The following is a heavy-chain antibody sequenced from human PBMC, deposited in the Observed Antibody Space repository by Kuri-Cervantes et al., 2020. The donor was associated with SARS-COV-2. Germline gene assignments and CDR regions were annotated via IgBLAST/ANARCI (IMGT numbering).Heavy chain of an antibody. CDR2: ISSSSSYI. CDR3: ARDWYSGSWYTPLFDY. V-gene: IGHV3-21*01. Sequence: GGSLRLSCAASGFTFSSYSMNWVRQAPGKGLEWVSSISSSSSYIYYADSVKGRFTISRDNAKNSLYLQMNSLRAEDTAVYYCARDWYSGSWYTPLFDYWGQGTLVTVSS. CDR1: GFTFSSYS. J-gene: IGHJ4*02. D-gene: IGHD6-13*01.